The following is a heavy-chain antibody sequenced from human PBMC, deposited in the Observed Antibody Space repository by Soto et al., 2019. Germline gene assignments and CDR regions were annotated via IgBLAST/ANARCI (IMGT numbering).Heavy chain of an antibody. J-gene: IGHJ2*01. D-gene: IGHD1-26*01. CDR1: GGTFSSYT. V-gene: IGHV1-69*02. CDR3: ARGGSLYWYFDL. CDR2: IIPMHGIA. Sequence: SVKVSCKASGGTFSSYTFSWVRQAPGQGLEWMGRIIPMHGIANYSQKFQGRVTITGDTSASTAYMELSSLRSEDTAVYYCARGGSLYWYFDLWGRGTLVTVSS.